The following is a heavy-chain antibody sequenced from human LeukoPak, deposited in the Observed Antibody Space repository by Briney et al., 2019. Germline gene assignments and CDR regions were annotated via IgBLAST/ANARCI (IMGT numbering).Heavy chain of an antibody. CDR1: GFTFSSYG. D-gene: IGHD3-22*01. CDR2: ISYDGSNK. J-gene: IGHJ4*02. V-gene: IGHV3-30*18. CDR3: AKVLVTMIVRGGFDY. Sequence: SGGSLRLSCAASGFTFSSYGMHWVRQAPGKGLEWVAVISYDGSNKYYADSVKGRFTISRDNSKNTLYLQMNSLRAEDTAVYYCAKVLVTMIVRGGFDYWGQGTLVTVSS.